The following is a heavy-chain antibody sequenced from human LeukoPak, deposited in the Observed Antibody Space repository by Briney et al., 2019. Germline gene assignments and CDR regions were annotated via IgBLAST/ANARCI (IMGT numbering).Heavy chain of an antibody. CDR1: GGSFSGYY. CDR2: TNHSGST. CDR3: ARGNFDY. V-gene: IGHV4-34*01. J-gene: IGHJ4*02. Sequence: PSETLSLTCAVYGGSFSGYYWSWIRQPPGKGLEWIGETNHSGSTNYNPSLKSRVTISVDTSKNQFSLKLSSVTAADTAVYYCARGNFDYWGQGTLVTVSS.